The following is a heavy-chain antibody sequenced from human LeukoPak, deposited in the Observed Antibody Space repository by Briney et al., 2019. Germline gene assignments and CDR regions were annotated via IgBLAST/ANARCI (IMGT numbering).Heavy chain of an antibody. V-gene: IGHV4-34*01. CDR3: ASRGSDYSKSGGWFDP. D-gene: IGHD4-11*01. CDR2: INHSGST. J-gene: IGHJ5*02. Sequence: SETLSLTCAVYGGSFSGYSWSWIRQPPGKGLEWIGEINHSGSTNYNPSLKSRVTISVDTSKNQFSLKLSSVTAADTAVYYCASRGSDYSKSGGWFDPWGQGTLVTVSS. CDR1: GGSFSGYS.